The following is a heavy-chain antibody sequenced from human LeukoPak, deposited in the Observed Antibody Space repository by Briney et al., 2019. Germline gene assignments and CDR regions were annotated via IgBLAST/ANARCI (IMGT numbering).Heavy chain of an antibody. CDR3: ARDCSSTSCQHDAFDI. V-gene: IGHV1-2*06. CDR2: INPNSGGT. CDR1: GYTFTGYY. J-gene: IGHJ3*02. D-gene: IGHD2-2*01. Sequence: ASVKVSCKASGYTFTGYYMHWVRQAPGQGLEWMGRINPNSGGTNYAQKFQGRVTMTRDTSISTAYMELSRLRSDDTAVYYCARDCSSTSCQHDAFDIWGQGTMVTVSS.